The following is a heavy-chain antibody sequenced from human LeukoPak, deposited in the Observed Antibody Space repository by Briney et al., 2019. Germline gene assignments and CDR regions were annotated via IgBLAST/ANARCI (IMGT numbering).Heavy chain of an antibody. V-gene: IGHV3-23*01. J-gene: IGHJ4*02. CDR1: VITFSSYA. D-gene: IGHD3-22*01. CDR3: AKDLYDSSGYYYLFDY. Sequence: GGSLRLSCAATVITFSSYAMSWFRQAPGKGLEWVSAISGSGGSTYYADSVKGRFTISRDNSKNTLYLQMNSLRAEDTAVYYCAKDLYDSSGYYYLFDYWGQGTLVTVSS. CDR2: ISGSGGST.